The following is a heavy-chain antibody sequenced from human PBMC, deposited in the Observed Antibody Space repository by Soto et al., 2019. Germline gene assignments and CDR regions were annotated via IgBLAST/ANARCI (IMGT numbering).Heavy chain of an antibody. D-gene: IGHD3-9*01. Sequence: GGSLRLSCAASGFTFSSYGMHWVRQAPGKGLEWVAVISYDGSNKYYADSVKGRFTISRDNSKNTLYLQMNSLRAEDTAVYYCAKGGSLYYDILTGPNGWFDPWGQGTLVTVSS. CDR1: GFTFSSYG. CDR3: AKGGSLYYDILTGPNGWFDP. V-gene: IGHV3-30*18. J-gene: IGHJ5*02. CDR2: ISYDGSNK.